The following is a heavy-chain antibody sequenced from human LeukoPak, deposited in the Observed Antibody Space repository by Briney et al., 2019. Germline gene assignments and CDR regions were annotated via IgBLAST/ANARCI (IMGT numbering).Heavy chain of an antibody. CDR1: GFTFSSYA. Sequence: GGSLRLSCAASGFTFSSYAMHWVRQAPGKGLEWVAVISYDGSNKYYADSVKGRFTISRDNSKNTLYLQMNSLRAEDTAVYYCASLGDSPLYWYFDLWGRGTLVTVSS. D-gene: IGHD3-16*01. CDR3: ASLGDSPLYWYFDL. J-gene: IGHJ2*01. CDR2: ISYDGSNK. V-gene: IGHV3-30-3*01.